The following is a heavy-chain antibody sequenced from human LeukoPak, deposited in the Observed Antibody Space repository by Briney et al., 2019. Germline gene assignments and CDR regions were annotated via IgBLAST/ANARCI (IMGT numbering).Heavy chain of an antibody. CDR3: ATSRLGVAGTYFDY. V-gene: IGHV1-24*01. D-gene: IGHD6-19*01. Sequence: ASVKVSCKASGYTFTGYYMHWVRQAPGQGLEWMGGFDPEDGETIYAQKFQGRVTMTEDTSTDTAYMELSSLRSEDTAVYYCATSRLGVAGTYFDYWGQGTLVTVSS. CDR1: GYTFTGYY. CDR2: FDPEDGET. J-gene: IGHJ4*02.